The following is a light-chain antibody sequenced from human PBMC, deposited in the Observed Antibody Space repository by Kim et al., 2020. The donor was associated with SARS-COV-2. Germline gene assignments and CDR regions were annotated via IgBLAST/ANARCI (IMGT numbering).Light chain of an antibody. Sequence: GKPVTISGTRSRGGIASNEVQWYQQRPGSSPIAVIFENNQRPSGVPDRFSGSIDSASNSASLTISGLKTEDEADYYCQSFDSNIQVFGGGTKLTVL. V-gene: IGLV6-57*01. CDR2: ENN. CDR1: RGGIASNE. J-gene: IGLJ3*02. CDR3: QSFDSNIQV.